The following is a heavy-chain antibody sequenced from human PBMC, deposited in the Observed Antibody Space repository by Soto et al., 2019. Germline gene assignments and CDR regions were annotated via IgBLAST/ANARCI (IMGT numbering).Heavy chain of an antibody. CDR3: ARAMWELMILYYYGLDV. V-gene: IGHV5-51*01. CDR2: IYPGDSDT. J-gene: IGHJ6*02. Sequence: EVQLVQSGAEVKKPGESLKISCTGSGYSFSRHWIGWVRQMPGKGLELMGIIYPGDSDTRYSPSFQGQVTITADRSNNTTYLQWSRLKASDTATYYCARAMWELMILYYYGLDVWGQGTTVTVSS. D-gene: IGHD3-10*01. CDR1: GYSFSRHW.